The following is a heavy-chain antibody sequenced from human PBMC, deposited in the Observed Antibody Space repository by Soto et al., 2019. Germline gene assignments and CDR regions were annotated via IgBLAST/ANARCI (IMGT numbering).Heavy chain of an antibody. CDR3: VSGPLVASAAAPRGWFDP. Sequence: EMQLVESGGGLVQPGGSLRLSCAASGFTFSDHYMDWVLQAPGKGLEWVGRIRNKANNYAPENDASVRGIFTISRDDSNNSLYLQMKSLETEDTAVYSCVSGPLVASAAAPRGWFDPWGQGTLVTVSS. J-gene: IGHJ5*02. CDR2: IRNKANNYAP. D-gene: IGHD2-15*01. CDR1: GFTFSDHY. V-gene: IGHV3-72*01.